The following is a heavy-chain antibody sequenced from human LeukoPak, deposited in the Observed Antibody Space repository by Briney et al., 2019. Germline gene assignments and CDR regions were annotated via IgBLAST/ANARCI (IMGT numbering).Heavy chain of an antibody. CDR3: ARDSGDWSVDY. J-gene: IGHJ4*02. CDR2: IKPIDDTT. CDR1: GYPFTSYH. Sequence: GASVKVSCKTSGYPFTSYHMHWVRQAPGHGLEWMGIIKPIDDTTSFTQKFQGRLTMTRDTSTSTVFMELTSLRSEDTALYYCARDSGDWSVDYWGQGTLVTVSS. V-gene: IGHV1-46*01. D-gene: IGHD2-21*02.